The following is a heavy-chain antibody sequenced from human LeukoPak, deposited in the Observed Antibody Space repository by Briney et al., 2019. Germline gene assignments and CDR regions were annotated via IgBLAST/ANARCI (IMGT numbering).Heavy chain of an antibody. D-gene: IGHD6-13*01. CDR2: IYTSGTI. CDR3: ARDLSIAATGTIRFWFDP. V-gene: IGHV4-4*07. J-gene: IGHJ5*02. CDR1: GDSINNYY. Sequence: SETLSLTCTVSGDSINNYYWSWIRQPAGKGLEWNGRIYTSGTIKYNPSLKSRVTMSVDSSKNQFSLKLSSVTAADTALYYCARDLSIAATGTIRFWFDPWGQGTLVTVSS.